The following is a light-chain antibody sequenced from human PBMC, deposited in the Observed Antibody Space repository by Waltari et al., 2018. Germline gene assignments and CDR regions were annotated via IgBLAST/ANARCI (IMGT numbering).Light chain of an antibody. CDR2: EAS. CDR3: QQNTNFPFT. Sequence: DVQLTQSPSSLSASVGDRVIITCRASQAITNYSAWYQQKPGKAPKSLIYEASILQSGVPSRFSGSGSGTDFTLTITSLQPEDFATYYCQQNTNFPFTFGPGTTIDFK. J-gene: IGKJ3*01. V-gene: IGKV1-16*01. CDR1: QAITNY.